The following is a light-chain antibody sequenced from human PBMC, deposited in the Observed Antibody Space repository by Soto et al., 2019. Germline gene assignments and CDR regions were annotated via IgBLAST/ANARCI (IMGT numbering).Light chain of an antibody. Sequence: EIVLTQSPGTLSLSPGDRATLSCRASQSVSSSYLAWYQQKPGQAPRLFIYGASSRATSIPDRFSGSGSGTDFTLTISRLEPEDFAVYYCQQYGSSLRTFGQGTKVEIK. V-gene: IGKV3-20*01. CDR2: GAS. CDR1: QSVSSSY. J-gene: IGKJ1*01. CDR3: QQYGSSLRT.